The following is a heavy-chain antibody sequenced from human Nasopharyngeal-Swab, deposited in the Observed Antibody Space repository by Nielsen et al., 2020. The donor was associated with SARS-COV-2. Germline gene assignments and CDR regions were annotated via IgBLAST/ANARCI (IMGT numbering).Heavy chain of an antibody. CDR1: GFTFSSYA. CDR3: ARDSDGSGWFYDAFDI. V-gene: IGHV3-30-3*01. D-gene: IGHD6-19*01. Sequence: GESLKISCAASGFTFSSYAMHWVRQAPGKGLEWVAVISYDGINKYYADSVKGRFTISRDNSKNTLYLQMNSLRAEDTAVYYCARDSDGSGWFYDAFDIWGQGTMVTVSS. J-gene: IGHJ3*02. CDR2: ISYDGINK.